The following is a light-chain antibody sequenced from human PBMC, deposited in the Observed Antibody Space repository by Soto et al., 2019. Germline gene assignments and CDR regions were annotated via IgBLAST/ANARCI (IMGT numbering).Light chain of an antibody. CDR1: SSDVGAYNY. CDR3: TSYAGSNIWV. J-gene: IGLJ3*02. CDR2: EVN. V-gene: IGLV2-8*01. Sequence: QSALTQPPSASGSPGQSVTISCTGTSSDVGAYNYVSWYQQYPGKAPKLMIYEVNKRPSGVPDRFSGSKSGKTASLTVSGRQPEAEADYHRTSYAGSNIWVFGGGTKLTVL.